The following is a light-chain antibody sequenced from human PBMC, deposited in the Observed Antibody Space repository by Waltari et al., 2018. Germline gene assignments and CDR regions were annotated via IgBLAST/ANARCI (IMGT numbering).Light chain of an antibody. J-gene: IGKJ1*01. CDR3: QNYVRLPAT. Sequence: EIMFTKSPGTLSLSPGERATLSCKASQSIRTYLAWYQHKPGQAPRLLIYLASSRATGIPDRFSGSGSGTVFSLTISRLEPEDFAVYYCQNYVRLPATFGQGTKVEIK. V-gene: IGKV3-20*01. CDR2: LAS. CDR1: QSIRTY.